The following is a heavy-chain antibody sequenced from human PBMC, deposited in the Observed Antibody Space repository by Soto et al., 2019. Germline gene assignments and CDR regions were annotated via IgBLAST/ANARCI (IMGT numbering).Heavy chain of an antibody. V-gene: IGHV4-34*01. Sequence: QVQLQQWGAGLLKPSETLSLTCAVYGGSFSGYSWTWIRQPPGTGLEWIGEINHSGSTNYNPSLTSRVTITEDTSKNHFSLKLTSVTAADTAVYYCARDKITGLFDYWGQGALVTVSS. D-gene: IGHD2-8*02. CDR1: GGSFSGYS. CDR3: ARDKITGLFDY. J-gene: IGHJ4*02. CDR2: INHSGST.